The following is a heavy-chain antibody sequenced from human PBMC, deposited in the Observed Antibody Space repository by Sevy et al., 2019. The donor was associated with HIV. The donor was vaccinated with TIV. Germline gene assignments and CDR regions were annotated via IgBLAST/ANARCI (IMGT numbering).Heavy chain of an antibody. V-gene: IGHV3-21*03. Sequence: GGSLRLSCAASGFTFSYYTMNWVRQAPGKGREWVSSISSGSSYIFYADSMKGRFTVSRDNAKNSLFLQMNSLRDEDTALYYCARSTDYYDNSGYDSWGRGTLVTVSS. D-gene: IGHD3-22*01. CDR1: GFTFSYYT. CDR2: ISSGSSYI. CDR3: ARSTDYYDNSGYDS. J-gene: IGHJ4*02.